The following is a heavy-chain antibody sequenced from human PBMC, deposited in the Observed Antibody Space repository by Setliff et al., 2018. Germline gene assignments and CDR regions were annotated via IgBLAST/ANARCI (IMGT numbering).Heavy chain of an antibody. Sequence: PSETLSLTCAVYGGSFNVYFWSWIRQPPGKGLEWIGEISHSGSTNYNPSLKSRVTMSVDKSKNQFSLNLNSVTAADTAVYYCRFWSYVYKNDYWAQGTLVTVSS. D-gene: IGHD3-16*01. CDR2: ISHSGST. CDR1: GGSFNVYF. J-gene: IGHJ4*02. V-gene: IGHV4-34*01. CDR3: RFWSYVYKNDY.